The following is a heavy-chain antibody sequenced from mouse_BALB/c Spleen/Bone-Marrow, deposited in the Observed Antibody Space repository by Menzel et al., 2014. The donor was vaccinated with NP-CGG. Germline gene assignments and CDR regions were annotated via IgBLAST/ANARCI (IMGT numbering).Heavy chain of an antibody. Sequence: QVTLKVCGPGILQPSQTLSLTCSFSGFSLSTSGISVGWIRQPSGRGLGWLAHIWWDDDKRYNPALKSRLAISKDTSGNQVFLKIASVDTADSATYYCTRVGAAPTPFDYWGQGTTLTVSS. CDR1: GFSLSTSGIS. V-gene: IGHV8-8*01. CDR2: IWWDDDK. J-gene: IGHJ2*01. D-gene: IGHD2-10*01. CDR3: TRVGAAPTPFDY.